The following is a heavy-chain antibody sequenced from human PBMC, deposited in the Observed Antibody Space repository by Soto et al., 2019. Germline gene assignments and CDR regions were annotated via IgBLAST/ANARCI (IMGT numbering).Heavy chain of an antibody. Sequence: QVQLQQWGAGLLKPSETLSLTCAVYGGSFSGYYWSWIRQPPGKGLEWIGEINHSGSTNYNPSLKSRVTISVDTSKNQFSLKLSSVTAADTAVYYCARQGPGVHYYDSSGYYRLDYWGQGTLVTVSS. CDR3: ARQGPGVHYYDSSGYYRLDY. D-gene: IGHD3-22*01. V-gene: IGHV4-34*01. J-gene: IGHJ4*02. CDR2: INHSGST. CDR1: GGSFSGYY.